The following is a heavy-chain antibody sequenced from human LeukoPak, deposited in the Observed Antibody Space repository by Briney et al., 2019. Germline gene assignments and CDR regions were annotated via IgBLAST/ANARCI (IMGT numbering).Heavy chain of an antibody. Sequence: PSETLSLTCAVYGGSFSGYYWSWIRQPPGKGLEWIGYIYHSGSTYYNPSLKSRVTISVDRSKNQFSLKLSSVTAADTAVYYCARVHYDSSGGAKSHTFDIWGQGTMVTVSS. J-gene: IGHJ3*02. CDR2: IYHSGST. D-gene: IGHD3-22*01. CDR3: ARVHYDSSGGAKSHTFDI. CDR1: GGSFSGYY. V-gene: IGHV4-34*01.